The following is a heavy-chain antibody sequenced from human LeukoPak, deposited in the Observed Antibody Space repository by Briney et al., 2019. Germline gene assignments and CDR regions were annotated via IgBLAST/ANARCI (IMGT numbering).Heavy chain of an antibody. CDR3: ARDRQWLPRRWFDP. CDR1: GGSISSYY. J-gene: IGHJ5*02. Sequence: SETLSLTCTVSGGSISSYYWGWIRQPPGKGLEWIGSIYYSGSTYYNPSLKSRVTISVDTSKNQFSLKLSSVTAADTAVYYCARDRQWLPRRWFDPWGQGTLVTVSS. V-gene: IGHV4-39*07. D-gene: IGHD6-19*01. CDR2: IYYSGST.